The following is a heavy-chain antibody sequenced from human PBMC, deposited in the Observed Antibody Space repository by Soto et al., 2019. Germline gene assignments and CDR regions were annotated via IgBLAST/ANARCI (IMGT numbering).Heavy chain of an antibody. CDR2: INHSGST. V-gene: IGHV4-34*01. CDR1: GGSFSGYY. CDR3: GSLGKYSSSLLLSRQGRPQPYYVLSF. D-gene: IGHD6-6*01. J-gene: IGHJ6*02. Sequence: SETLSLTCAVYGGSFSGYYWSWIRQPLWKGLEWIGEINHSGSTNYNPSLKSRVTISVDTSKNQFSLKLSSVTAPDPAFFYCGSLGKYSSSLLLSRQGRPQPYYVLSFWAQGTTVPVSS.